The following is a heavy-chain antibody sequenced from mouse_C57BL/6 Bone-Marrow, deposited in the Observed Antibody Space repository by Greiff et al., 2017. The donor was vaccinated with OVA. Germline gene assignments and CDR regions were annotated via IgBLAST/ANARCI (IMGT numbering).Heavy chain of an antibody. V-gene: IGHV1-69*01. CDR1: GYTFTSYW. CDR3: ARDEDDYYCDY. Sequence: QVQLQQPGAELVMPGASVKLSCKASGYTFTSYWMHWVKQRPGQGLEWIGEIDPSDSYTNYNQKFKGKSTLTVDKSSSTAYMQLSSLTSEDSAVYYCARDEDDYYCDYWGQGTTLTVSS. CDR2: IDPSDSYT. J-gene: IGHJ2*01.